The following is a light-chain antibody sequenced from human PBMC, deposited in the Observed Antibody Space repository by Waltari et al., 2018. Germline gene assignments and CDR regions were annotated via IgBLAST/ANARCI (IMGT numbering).Light chain of an antibody. Sequence: QSVLTQPPSASGTPGQRVSIPRSGGSSHIRTNPVNWYQHLPGTAPKLLMYTNNHRPSGVPDRFSGSKSGTSASLAISGLQLQDEADYYCAAWDDSLKGWVFGGGTKVTVL. V-gene: IGLV1-44*01. CDR3: AAWDDSLKGWV. CDR2: TNN. CDR1: SSHIRTNP. J-gene: IGLJ3*02.